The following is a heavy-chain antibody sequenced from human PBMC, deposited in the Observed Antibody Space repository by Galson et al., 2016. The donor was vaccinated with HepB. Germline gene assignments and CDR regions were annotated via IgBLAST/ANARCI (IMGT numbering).Heavy chain of an antibody. V-gene: IGHV3-7*01. Sequence: SLRLPCATSGFTFSSYWMSWVRQAPGQGLEWVAKIKQDGSEKYYADSVKGRFTTSRDNAHNSLYLQMDSLRAEDSAIYFCTRDIERVGATLYFDYWGRGTLVTVSS. D-gene: IGHD1-26*01. J-gene: IGHJ4*02. CDR1: GFTFSSYW. CDR3: TRDIERVGATLYFDY. CDR2: IKQDGSEK.